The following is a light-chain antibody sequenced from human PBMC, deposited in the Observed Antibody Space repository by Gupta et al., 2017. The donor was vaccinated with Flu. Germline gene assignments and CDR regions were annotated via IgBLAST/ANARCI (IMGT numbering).Light chain of an antibody. V-gene: IGKV2-30*01. Sequence: DVVMTQSPLSLPVTLGQPASISCRSSEGLVYSDGHIYLHWFQERPGQSPRRLIYEVSHRESGVPDRFSGSGSGTDFTLKISRLEAEDVGVYYCMQGSRWPWAFGQGTKVEIK. J-gene: IGKJ1*01. CDR1: EGLVYSDGHIY. CDR2: EVS. CDR3: MQGSRWPWA.